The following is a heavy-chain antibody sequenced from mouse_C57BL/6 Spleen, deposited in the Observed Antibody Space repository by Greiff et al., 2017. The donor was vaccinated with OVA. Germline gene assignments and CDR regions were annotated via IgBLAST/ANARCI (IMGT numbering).Heavy chain of an antibody. J-gene: IGHJ4*01. CDR1: GFSFNTYA. Sequence: VQLKESGGGLVQPKGSLKLSCAASGFSFNTYAMNWVRQAPGKGLEWVARIRSKSNNYATYYADSVKDRFTISRDDSESMLYLQRNNLKTEDAAMYYCVRRGVYAMDYWGQGTSVTVSS. V-gene: IGHV10-1*01. CDR3: VRRGVYAMDY. CDR2: IRSKSNNYAT.